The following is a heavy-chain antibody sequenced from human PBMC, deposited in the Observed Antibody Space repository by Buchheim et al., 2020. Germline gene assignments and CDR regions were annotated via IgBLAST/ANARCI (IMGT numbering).Heavy chain of an antibody. J-gene: IGHJ6*02. CDR3: AKELEVVFWSGYYRLYYGMDV. CDR2: ISYDGSNK. Sequence: QVQLVESGGGVVQPGRSLRLSCAASGFTFSSYGMHWVRQAPGKGLEWVAVISYDGSNKYYAASVKGRFTISRDNSKHTLYLQMNSLRAEDTAVYYCAKELEVVFWSGYYRLYYGMDVWGQGTT. V-gene: IGHV3-30*18. D-gene: IGHD3-3*01. CDR1: GFTFSSYG.